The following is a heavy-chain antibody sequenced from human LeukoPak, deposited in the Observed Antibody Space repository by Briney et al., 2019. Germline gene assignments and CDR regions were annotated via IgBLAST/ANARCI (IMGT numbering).Heavy chain of an antibody. Sequence: RGSLRLSCAASGFTFSSYAMSWVRQAPGKGLEWVSAISGSGGSTYYADSVKGRFTISRDNSKNTLYLQMNSLRAEDTAVYYCAKDRGSCSSTSCSANWFDPRGQGTLVTVSS. CDR2: ISGSGGST. CDR1: GFTFSSYA. V-gene: IGHV3-23*01. J-gene: IGHJ5*02. CDR3: AKDRGSCSSTSCSANWFDP. D-gene: IGHD2-2*01.